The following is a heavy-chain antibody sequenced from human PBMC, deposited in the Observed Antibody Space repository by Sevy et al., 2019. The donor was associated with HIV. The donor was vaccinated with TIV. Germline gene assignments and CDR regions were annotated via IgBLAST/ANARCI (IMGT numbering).Heavy chain of an antibody. J-gene: IGHJ4*02. CDR2: IIPRFGTA. D-gene: IGHD3-16*01. V-gene: IGHV1-69*13. Sequence: ASVKVSCKVSGGSFSNSDVIWVRQAPGQGLEWMGRIIPRFGTANYAQRFQGRVTITAAESTRTVFMELSRLRSEDTALFYCARVGGAREGYDYVGSSFIDHWGQGTLVTVSS. CDR1: GGSFSNSD. CDR3: ARVGGAREGYDYVGSSFIDH.